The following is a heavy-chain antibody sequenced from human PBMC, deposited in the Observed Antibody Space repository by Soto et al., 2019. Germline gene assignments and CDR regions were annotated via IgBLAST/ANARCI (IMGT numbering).Heavy chain of an antibody. CDR2: ISSNGVGT. Sequence: EVQLAESGGGLAQPGGSLRLSCAASGFTLSGYAMDWVRQAPGKGLEYVSGISSNGVGTYYANSVQGRFTISRDNSKNTVYLQMVSLRPEDMAVYYCARRARPDFYYMDVWGKGTTFTVS. CDR3: ARRARPDFYYMDV. J-gene: IGHJ6*03. CDR1: GFTLSGYA. V-gene: IGHV3-64*01. D-gene: IGHD6-6*01.